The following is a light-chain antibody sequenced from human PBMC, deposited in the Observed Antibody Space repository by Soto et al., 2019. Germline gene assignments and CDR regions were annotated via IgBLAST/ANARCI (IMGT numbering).Light chain of an antibody. V-gene: IGKV1-5*03. CDR1: QSISSW. CDR2: KAS. CDR3: QHYNSYSEA. J-gene: IGKJ1*01. Sequence: DIQMTQSPSTLSASVGDRVTITCRASQSISSWFAWYQQKPGKAPRLFIYKASTLEIGVPSRFRGSGSGTEFTLTISSLQPDDFAPYYCQHYNSYSEAFGQGTKVDI.